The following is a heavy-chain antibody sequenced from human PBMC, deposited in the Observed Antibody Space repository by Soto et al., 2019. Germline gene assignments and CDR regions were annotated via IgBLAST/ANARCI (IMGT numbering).Heavy chain of an antibody. J-gene: IGHJ4*02. V-gene: IGHV4-38-2*02. CDR1: GYSISXDYY. CDR2: IYHVGST. Sequence: TXSXTCAVSGYSISXDYYWVWIRQPPGRGLEWIGSIYHVGSTYYNPSLKSRVTISVDTSKNQFSLKLSSVTAADTSFYYCSREPPLKYDSPREDYWGRGTLGTVSS. D-gene: IGHD3-16*01. CDR3: SREPPLKYDSPREDY.